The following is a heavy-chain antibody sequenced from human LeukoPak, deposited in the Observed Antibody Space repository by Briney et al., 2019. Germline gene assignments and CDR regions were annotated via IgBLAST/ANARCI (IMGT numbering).Heavy chain of an antibody. CDR2: INHSGST. CDR1: GVSFSGYY. V-gene: IGHV4-34*01. D-gene: IGHD6-13*01. CDR3: ATSRKMYSSSWYGY. J-gene: IGHJ4*02. Sequence: SETLSLTCAVYGVSFSGYYWSWIRQPPGKGLEWIGEINHSGSTNYNPSLKSRVTISVDTSKNQFSLKLSSVTAADTAVYYCATSRKMYSSSWYGYWGQGTLVTVSS.